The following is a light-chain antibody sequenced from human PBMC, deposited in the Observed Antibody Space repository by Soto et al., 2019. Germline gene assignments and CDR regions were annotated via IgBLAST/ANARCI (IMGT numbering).Light chain of an antibody. J-gene: IGLJ2*01. V-gene: IGLV1-44*01. CDR3: AAWDDSLNGVV. CDR1: SSNVGSYT. CDR2: SGN. Sequence: QSVLTQPPSASGIPGQRVTISCSGSSSNVGSYTVYWYQQLPGTAPKVLIYSGNRRPSGVPARFSGSKSGTSASLAISGLQSEDEADYYCAAWDDSLNGVVFGGGTKLTVL.